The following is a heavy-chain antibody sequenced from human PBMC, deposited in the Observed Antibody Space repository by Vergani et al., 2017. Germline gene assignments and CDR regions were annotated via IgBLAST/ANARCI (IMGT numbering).Heavy chain of an antibody. J-gene: IGHJ4*02. V-gene: IGHV4-30-4*08. CDR1: GGSISSGDHC. D-gene: IGHD6-13*01. Sequence: QVQLQESGPGVVKPSQTLSLTCAVSGGSISSGDHCWTWIRQRPGKGLEWIGYIYYSGSTYYNPSLKSRVTISVDTSKSQFSLKLSSVTAADTAVYYCASGTGIAAAGKDYWGQGTLVTVSS. CDR3: ASGTGIAAAGKDY. CDR2: IYYSGST.